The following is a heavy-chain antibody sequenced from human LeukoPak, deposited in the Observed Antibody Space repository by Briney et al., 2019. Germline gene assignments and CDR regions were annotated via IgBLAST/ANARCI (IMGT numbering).Heavy chain of an antibody. Sequence: GGSLRLSCAASGFTFSGSAVHWVRQSSGKGLEGVGHIDKKDNLYATAYAESVKGRFTISRDDSKDTAFLHMDSLKTEDTALYYCTRDRGTYNWFDPWGQGTLVTVPS. CDR2: IDKKDNLYAT. D-gene: IGHD2-15*01. J-gene: IGHJ5*02. CDR3: TRDRGTYNWFDP. V-gene: IGHV3-73*01. CDR1: GFTFSGSA.